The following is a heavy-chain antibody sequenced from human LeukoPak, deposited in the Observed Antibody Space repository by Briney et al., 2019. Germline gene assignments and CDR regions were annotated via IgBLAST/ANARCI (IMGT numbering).Heavy chain of an antibody. CDR3: AKREKGTTGKFFDY. V-gene: IGHV3-23*01. CDR2: LSEGVGNT. Sequence: PGGSLRLSCAASGFTFTNYAMTWVRRAPGKALEGGSGLSEGVGNTYYADSVKGRFTISREHSKNTLYLQMNSLRVEDTALYYCAKREKGTTGKFFDYWGQGTLVTVSS. CDR1: GFTFTNYA. D-gene: IGHD4-17*01. J-gene: IGHJ4*02.